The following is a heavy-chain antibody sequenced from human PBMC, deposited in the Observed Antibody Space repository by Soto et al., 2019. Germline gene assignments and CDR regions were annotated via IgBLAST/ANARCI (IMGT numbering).Heavy chain of an antibody. V-gene: IGHV3-23*01. J-gene: IGHJ4*02. CDR1: GVTVSSYA. Sequence: GGALRLSCAASGVTVSSYAMSWVRQAPGKGLERVSAISGSRGSTYYADSVKCRFTISRDNSKKTLYMQMNSVRAEETAVYYCAKVPEDYWGQGNMVAVSS. CDR2: ISGSRGST. CDR3: AKVPEDY.